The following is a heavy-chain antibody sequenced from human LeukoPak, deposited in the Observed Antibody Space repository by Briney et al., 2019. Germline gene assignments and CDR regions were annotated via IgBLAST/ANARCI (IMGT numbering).Heavy chain of an antibody. V-gene: IGHV4-59*08. Sequence: SETLSLTCTVSGGSISSYYWSWIRQPAGMGLEWIGYIYYSGSTNYKPSLKSRVTISVDTSKNQFSLKLRSVTAADTAVYYCARHTQYSSSWIDYWGQGTLVTVSS. D-gene: IGHD6-13*01. CDR2: IYYSGST. J-gene: IGHJ4*02. CDR3: ARHTQYSSSWIDY. CDR1: GGSISSYY.